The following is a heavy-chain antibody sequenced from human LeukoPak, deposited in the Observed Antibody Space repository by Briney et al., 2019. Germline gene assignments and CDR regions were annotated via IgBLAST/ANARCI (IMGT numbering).Heavy chain of an antibody. J-gene: IGHJ6*02. CDR2: IYYSGST. V-gene: IGHV4-59*12. CDR3: ARDQPAARYYGMDV. CDR1: GGSISSYY. Sequence: PSETLSLTCTVSGGSISSYYWSWIRQPPGKGLEWIGYIYYSGSTNYNPSLKSRVTISVDTSKNQFSLKLSSVTAADTAVFYCARDQPAARYYGMDVWGQGTTVTVSS.